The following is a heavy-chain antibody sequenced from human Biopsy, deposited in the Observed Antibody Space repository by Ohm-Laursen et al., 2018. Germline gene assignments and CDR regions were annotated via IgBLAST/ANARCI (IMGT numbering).Heavy chain of an antibody. CDR3: AHGSGSYYKWDF. Sequence: SETLSLTCTLSGDSITRSYWSWIRQSPGKGLEWIGHVFDRGTTNYNPSVRSRVTMSEDTPKKQFSLKMTSVTAADTAIYYCAHGSGSYYKWDFWGRGTLVTVSP. V-gene: IGHV4-59*08. J-gene: IGHJ4*02. CDR2: VFDRGTT. D-gene: IGHD3-10*01. CDR1: GDSITRSY.